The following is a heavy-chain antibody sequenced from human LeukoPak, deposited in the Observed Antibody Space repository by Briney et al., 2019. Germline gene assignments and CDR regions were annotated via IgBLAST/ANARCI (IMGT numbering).Heavy chain of an antibody. Sequence: GGSLRLSCAASGFTFSSYAMHWVRQAPGKGLEWVAVISYDGSNKYYADSVKGRFTISRDNSKNTLYLQMNSLRAEDTAVYYCAKDSLRGYSVVDHWGQGTLVTVSS. CDR2: ISYDGSNK. V-gene: IGHV3-30-3*01. CDR3: AKDSLRGYSVVDH. D-gene: IGHD5/OR15-5a*01. J-gene: IGHJ1*01. CDR1: GFTFSSYA.